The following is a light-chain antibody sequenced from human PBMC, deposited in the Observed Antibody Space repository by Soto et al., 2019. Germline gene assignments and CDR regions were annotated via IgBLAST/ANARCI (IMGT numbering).Light chain of an antibody. Sequence: SYELTQPPSVSVSPGQTASITCSGDTLGDKYASWYQQKPGQAPVLVIYQDIKRPSGIPERFSGSNSGNTATLTISGTQAMDEADYYCQAWDRGSAHVFGTGTQLTVL. CDR3: QAWDRGSAHV. V-gene: IGLV3-1*01. CDR2: QDI. J-gene: IGLJ1*01. CDR1: TLGDKY.